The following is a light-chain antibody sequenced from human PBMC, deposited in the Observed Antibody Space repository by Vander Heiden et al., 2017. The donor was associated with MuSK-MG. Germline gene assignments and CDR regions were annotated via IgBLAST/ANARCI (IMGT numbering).Light chain of an antibody. CDR1: QSISSW. V-gene: IGKV1-5*03. J-gene: IGKJ3*01. Sequence: DIQMTQSPSTLSASVGDRVTITCRASQSISSWFSCYQLKPGKAPKLLIYYASSLQSGVPSRCIGSRYWTEFTLTISSLQADDFAAVYCQQHDIYFPFTFGRGTKVDIK. CDR3: QQHDIYFPFT. CDR2: YAS.